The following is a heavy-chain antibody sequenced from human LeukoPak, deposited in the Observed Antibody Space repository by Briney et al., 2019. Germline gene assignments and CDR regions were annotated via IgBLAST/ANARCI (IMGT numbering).Heavy chain of an antibody. CDR3: ATRNGGWSV. D-gene: IGHD4-23*01. CDR1: GLTFSDYY. Sequence: GGSLRLSCAASGLTFSDYYMSWIRRASGKGLEGVSYISSSSYTNYADSVKGRLTISRDNAKNSLYLKMNSLRAEDTAVYYCATRNGGWSVWGQGTLVTVSS. J-gene: IGHJ4*02. V-gene: IGHV3-11*06. CDR2: ISSSSYT.